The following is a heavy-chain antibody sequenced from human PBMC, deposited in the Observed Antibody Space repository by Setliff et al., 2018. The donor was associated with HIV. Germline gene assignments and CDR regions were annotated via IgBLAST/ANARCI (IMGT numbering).Heavy chain of an antibody. CDR2: INPKTGVS. V-gene: IGHV1-2*06. J-gene: IGHJ5*02. D-gene: IGHD1-26*01. CDR3: TRAHFLVTETRNWFDP. CDR1: GYTFVDYY. Sequence: GASVKVSCKASGYTFVDYYIHWVRQVPGKGLEWMGRINPKTGVSTHARIFQDRIILTRDTSTSIAYMELIRPRHDDVAFYYCTRAHFLVTETRNWFDPWGQGTLVTVSS.